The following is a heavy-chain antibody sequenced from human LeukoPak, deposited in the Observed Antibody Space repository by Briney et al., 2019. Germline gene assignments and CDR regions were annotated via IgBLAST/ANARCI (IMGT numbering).Heavy chain of an antibody. J-gene: IGHJ4*02. Sequence: GRSLRLSCAASGFTFSSYGMHWVRQAPGKGLEWVAAISYDGSNKYYADSVKGRFTITRDNSKNTLYLQMSSLRAEDTAVYYCAKEEDMIVVVPFDYWGQGTLVTVYS. CDR3: AKEEDMIVVVPFDY. CDR1: GFTFSSYG. V-gene: IGHV3-30*18. D-gene: IGHD3-22*01. CDR2: ISYDGSNK.